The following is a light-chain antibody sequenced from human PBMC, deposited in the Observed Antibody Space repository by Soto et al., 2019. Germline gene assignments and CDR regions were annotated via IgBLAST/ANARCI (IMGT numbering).Light chain of an antibody. J-gene: IGLJ1*01. Sequence: QSVLTQPPSASGTPGQRVTISCSGSSSNIGSNYVYWYQQLPGTPPKLLIYRNNQRPSGFPDRFSGSKSGSLATLAISGRRSADEADYYCAAWEDSLSGSYFFGSGNKLTAL. V-gene: IGLV1-47*01. CDR2: RNN. CDR3: AAWEDSLSGSYF. CDR1: SSNIGSNY.